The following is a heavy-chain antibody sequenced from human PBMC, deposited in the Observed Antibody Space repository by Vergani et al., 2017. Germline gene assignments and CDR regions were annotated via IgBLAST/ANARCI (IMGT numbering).Heavy chain of an antibody. J-gene: IGHJ4*02. CDR1: GVSIISSSYY. CDR2: NYYNGGT. Sequence: QVQLQESGPRLVKPSETLSLTCSVSGVSIISSSYYWVWVRQPPGKGLEWVGNNYYNGGTDYNPSLKSRVTISVDTSKNQFSLKLNSVTAADTAVYYCARHVSHTAGDYWGQGTLVTVSS. CDR3: ARHVSHTAGDY. D-gene: IGHD5-18*01. V-gene: IGHV4-39*01.